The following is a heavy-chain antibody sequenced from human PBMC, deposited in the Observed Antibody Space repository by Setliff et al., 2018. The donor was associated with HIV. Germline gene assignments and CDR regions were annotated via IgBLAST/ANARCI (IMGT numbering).Heavy chain of an antibody. CDR2: IIPIFGTA. CDR1: GGTFSSYA. Sequence: SVKVSCKASGGTFSSYAISWVRQAPGQGLEWMGGIIPIFGTANYAQKFQGRLTMTEDTSTSTAYMELRSLRSDDTAVYYCARVASSSWYYFDYWGQGTLVTVSS. D-gene: IGHD6-13*01. V-gene: IGHV1-69*06. CDR3: ARVASSSWYYFDY. J-gene: IGHJ4*02.